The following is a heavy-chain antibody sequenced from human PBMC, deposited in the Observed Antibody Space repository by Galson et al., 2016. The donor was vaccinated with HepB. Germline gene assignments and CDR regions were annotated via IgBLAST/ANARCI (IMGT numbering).Heavy chain of an antibody. J-gene: IGHJ4*02. V-gene: IGHV3-15*01. CDR3: VTRGGENN. CDR2: IKSKTAVGTT. CDR1: GFNFADAW. D-gene: IGHD2-21*01. Sequence: SLRLSCAASGFNFADAWMNWVRQAPGKGLEWVGRIKSKTAVGTTDYAAPVKGRFTIPRDDSTNSLYLQMNSLKTKDTAMYYCVTRGGENNWGPGTLVTVSS.